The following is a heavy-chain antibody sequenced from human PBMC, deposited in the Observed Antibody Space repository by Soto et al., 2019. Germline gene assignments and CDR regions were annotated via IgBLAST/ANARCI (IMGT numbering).Heavy chain of an antibody. Sequence: EVQLVETGGGLIQPGGSLRLSCAASGLTVSSYYMNWVRQAPGKGLEWVSVLYSGGSTHYAGSVKRRFIISRDNSKNRVYLQMNSLRVEDTAIYYCARDRPGDEGDGFDIWGHGTMVTVSS. CDR1: GLTVSSYY. J-gene: IGHJ3*02. V-gene: IGHV3-53*02. D-gene: IGHD3-10*01. CDR2: LYSGGST. CDR3: ARDRPGDEGDGFDI.